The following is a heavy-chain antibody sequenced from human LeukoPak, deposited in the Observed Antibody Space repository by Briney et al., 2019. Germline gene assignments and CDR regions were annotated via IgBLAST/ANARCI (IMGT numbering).Heavy chain of an antibody. V-gene: IGHV1-18*01. CDR2: ISAYNGNT. D-gene: IGHD6-13*01. J-gene: IGHJ4*02. CDR1: GYTFTTYG. Sequence: ASVKVSCKASGYTFTTYGISWVRQAPGQGLEWMGWISAYNGNTNYAQKLQGRVTMTTDTSTSTAYMELRSLRSDDTAVYYCVRAGLGSSWNVFDYWGQGTLVTVSS. CDR3: VRAGLGSSWNVFDY.